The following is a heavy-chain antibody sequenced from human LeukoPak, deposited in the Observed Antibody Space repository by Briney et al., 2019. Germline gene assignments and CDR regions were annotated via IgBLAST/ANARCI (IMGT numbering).Heavy chain of an antibody. CDR2: ISAYNGNT. CDR1: GYPFDNFG. CDR3: ARDRVGGDLTGVSLY. J-gene: IGHJ4*01. V-gene: IGHV1-18*01. D-gene: IGHD4-17*01. Sequence: ASVKVSCKASGYPFDNFGLTWWRQAPGQGLEWMGWISAYNGNTHYAQKFRGRLTLTTETSTSTAYLELRSLKSDDTAVYYCARDRVGGDLTGVSLYWGQGTLVTVSS.